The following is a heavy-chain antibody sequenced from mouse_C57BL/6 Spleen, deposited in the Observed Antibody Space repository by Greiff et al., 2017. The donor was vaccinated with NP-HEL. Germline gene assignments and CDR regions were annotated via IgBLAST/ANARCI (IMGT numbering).Heavy chain of an antibody. Sequence: QVQLQQPGAELVRPGTSVKLSCKASGYTFTSYWMHWVKQRPGQGLEWIGVIDPSDSYTNYNQKFKGKATLTVDTSSSTAYMQLSSLTSEDSAVYYCARGGDQAWFAYWGQGTLVTVSA. CDR2: IDPSDSYT. V-gene: IGHV1-59*01. CDR1: GYTFTSYW. D-gene: IGHD3-2*02. CDR3: ARGGDQAWFAY. J-gene: IGHJ3*01.